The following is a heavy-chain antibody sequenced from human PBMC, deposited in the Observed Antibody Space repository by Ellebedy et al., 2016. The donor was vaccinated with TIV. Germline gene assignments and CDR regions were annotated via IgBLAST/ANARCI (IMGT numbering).Heavy chain of an antibody. CDR2: VNPDGTET. J-gene: IGHJ4*02. V-gene: IGHV3-7*03. D-gene: IGHD4/OR15-4a*01. CDR1: GFTFTASW. Sequence: PGGSLRLSCEASGFTFTASWMSWLRQAPGRGLEWVINVNPDGTETHSVDSVKGRFTISRDNAKNSLFLQMSSLRVDDTAVYFCARDYGAKSYFESWGQGTLVTVSS. CDR3: ARDYGAKSYFES.